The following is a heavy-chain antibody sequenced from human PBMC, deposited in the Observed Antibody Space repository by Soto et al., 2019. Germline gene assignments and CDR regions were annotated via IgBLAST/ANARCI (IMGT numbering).Heavy chain of an antibody. V-gene: IGHV4-34*01. D-gene: IGHD6-6*01. CDR2: INHSGST. J-gene: IGHJ6*02. CDR3: ARRAARLAGRGMDV. CDR1: GGSFSGYY. Sequence: PSETLSLTFAVYGGSFSGYYWSWIRQPPGKGLEWIGEINHSGSTNYNPSLKSRVTISVDTSKNQFSLKLSSVTAADTAVYYCARRAARLAGRGMDVWGQGTTVTVSS.